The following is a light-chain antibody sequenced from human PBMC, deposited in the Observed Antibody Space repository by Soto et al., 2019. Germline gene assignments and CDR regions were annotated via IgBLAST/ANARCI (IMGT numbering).Light chain of an antibody. CDR3: SSYAGSNTSGLYV. CDR2: EGS. Sequence: QSVLTQPASVSGSPGQSITISCTGTSSDVGIYNLVSWYQQHPGKAPKLMIYEGSKRPSGVSNRFSGSRSGNTASLTISGLQAEDEADYYCSSYAGSNTSGLYVFGTGTKVTVL. J-gene: IGLJ1*01. CDR1: SSDVGIYNL. V-gene: IGLV2-23*01.